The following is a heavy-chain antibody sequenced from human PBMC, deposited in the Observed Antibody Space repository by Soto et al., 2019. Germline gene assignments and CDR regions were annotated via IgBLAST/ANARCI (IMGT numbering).Heavy chain of an antibody. J-gene: IGHJ4*02. Sequence: PSETLYLTCTVSGGSISSYYWSWIRQPPGKGLEWIGYIYYSGSTNYNPSLKSRVTISVDTSKNQFSLKLSSVTAADTAVYYCAREGSGSFTFDYWGQGTLVTVSS. CDR1: GGSISSYY. CDR2: IYYSGST. D-gene: IGHD1-26*01. CDR3: AREGSGSFTFDY. V-gene: IGHV4-59*01.